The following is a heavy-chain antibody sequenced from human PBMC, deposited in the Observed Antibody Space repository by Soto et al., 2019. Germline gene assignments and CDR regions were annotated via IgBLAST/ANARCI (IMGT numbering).Heavy chain of an antibody. D-gene: IGHD4-17*01. CDR3: AAVEVKGDYYAFDI. CDR1: GYTLTELS. J-gene: IGHJ3*02. V-gene: IGHV1-24*01. Sequence: ASVKVSCKVSGYTLTELSMHWVRQAPGKGLEWMGGFDPEDGETIYAQKFQGRVTMTEDTSTDTAYKELSSLRSEDTAVYYCAAVEVKGDYYAFDIWGQGTMVTVSS. CDR2: FDPEDGET.